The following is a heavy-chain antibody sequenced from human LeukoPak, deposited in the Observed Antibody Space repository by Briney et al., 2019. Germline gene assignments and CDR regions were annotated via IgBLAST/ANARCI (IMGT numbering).Heavy chain of an antibody. V-gene: IGHV3-30-3*01. Sequence: PGGSLRLSCAASGFTFSSYAMHWVRQAPGKGLEWVAVISYDGSNKYYADSVKGRFTISRDNSKNTLYLQMNSLRAEDTAVHYCARGRYYYDSSGSIRGPPEGPWGQGTLVTVSS. D-gene: IGHD3-22*01. CDR2: ISYDGSNK. CDR3: ARGRYYYDSSGSIRGPPEGP. CDR1: GFTFSSYA. J-gene: IGHJ5*02.